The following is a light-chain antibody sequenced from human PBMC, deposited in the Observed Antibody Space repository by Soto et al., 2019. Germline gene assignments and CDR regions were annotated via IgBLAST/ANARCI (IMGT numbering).Light chain of an antibody. V-gene: IGKV1-39*01. CDR3: QQSSSVPRT. CDR1: QHIATS. Sequence: DIQMTQSPSLLSASIGDRVTITCRASQHIATSLSWFQHKVGKAPTLLIYGASALQSGVPSRFSGSGSGTHFTLTISGLQPEYFATYYCQQSSSVPRTFGQGTRVDLK. CDR2: GAS. J-gene: IGKJ1*01.